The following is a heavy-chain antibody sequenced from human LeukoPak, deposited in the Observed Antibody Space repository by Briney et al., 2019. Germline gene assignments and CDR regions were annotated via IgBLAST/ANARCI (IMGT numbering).Heavy chain of an antibody. D-gene: IGHD5-18*01. J-gene: IGHJ6*03. CDR3: ARGQIQLSAVAGWYYYYMDV. CDR2: IIPIFGTA. CDR1: GGTFSSYA. Sequence: ASVKVSCKASGGTFSSYAISWVRQAPGQGLEWMGGIIPIFGTANYAQKFQGRVTITADESTSTAYMELSSLRSEDTAVYYCARGQIQLSAVAGWYYYYMDVWGKGTTATISS. V-gene: IGHV1-69*13.